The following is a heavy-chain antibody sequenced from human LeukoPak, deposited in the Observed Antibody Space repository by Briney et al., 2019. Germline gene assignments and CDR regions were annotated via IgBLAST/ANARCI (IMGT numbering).Heavy chain of an antibody. Sequence: GGSLRLSCAASGFTFSSYSMNWVRQAPGKGLEWVSSISSSSSYIYYADSVKGRFTISRDNAKNSLYLQMNSLRAEDTDVYYCARAPYCSSTSCYKEYYYMDVWGKGTTVTVSS. V-gene: IGHV3-21*01. J-gene: IGHJ6*03. D-gene: IGHD2-2*02. CDR3: ARAPYCSSTSCYKEYYYMDV. CDR1: GFTFSSYS. CDR2: ISSSSSYI.